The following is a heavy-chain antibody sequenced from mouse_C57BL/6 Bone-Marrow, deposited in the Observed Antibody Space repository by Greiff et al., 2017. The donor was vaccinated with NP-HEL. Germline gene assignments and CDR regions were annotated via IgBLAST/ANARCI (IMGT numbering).Heavy chain of an antibody. CDR2: IDPSDSYT. V-gene: IGHV1-50*01. CDR3: VGYPDY. Sequence: QVHVKQSGAELVKPGASVKLSCKASGYTFTSYWMQWVKQRPGQGLEWIGEIDPSDSYTNYNQKFKGKATLTVDTSSSTAYMQLSSLTSEDSAVYYCVGYPDYWGQGTTLTVSS. J-gene: IGHJ2*01. D-gene: IGHD3-1*01. CDR1: GYTFTSYW.